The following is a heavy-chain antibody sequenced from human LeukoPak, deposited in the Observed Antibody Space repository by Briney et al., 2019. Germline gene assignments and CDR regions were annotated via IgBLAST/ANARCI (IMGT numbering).Heavy chain of an antibody. CDR2: ISAYNGNT. D-gene: IGHD3-22*01. Sequence: ASVKVSCKASGYTFTSYGISWVRQAPGQGLEWMGRISAYNGNTNYAQKLQGRVTMTTDTSTSTAYMELRSLRSDDTAVYYCARDGSRSGYYYFDYWGQGTLVTVSS. J-gene: IGHJ4*02. CDR3: ARDGSRSGYYYFDY. V-gene: IGHV1-18*01. CDR1: GYTFTSYG.